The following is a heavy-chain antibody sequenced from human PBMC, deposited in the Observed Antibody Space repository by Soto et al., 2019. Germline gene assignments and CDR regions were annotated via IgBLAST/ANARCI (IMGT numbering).Heavy chain of an antibody. CDR2: ITTSGSYI. V-gene: IGHV3-21*01. CDR1: GFTFSSYD. CDR3: VSSGTAPMLRHNWFDP. Sequence: EVQLVESGGGLVKPGGSLRLSCAASGFTFSSYDMNWVRQAPGKGLEYVSSITTSGSYIYYGDSVRGRFTISGDNAKNSLFLQMDSLRAEDTAVYYCVSSGTAPMLRHNWFDPWGQGTLVTVSS. D-gene: IGHD1-1*01. J-gene: IGHJ5*02.